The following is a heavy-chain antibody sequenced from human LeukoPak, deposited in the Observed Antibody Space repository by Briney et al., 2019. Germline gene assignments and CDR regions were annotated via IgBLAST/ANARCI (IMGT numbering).Heavy chain of an antibody. Sequence: GGSLRLSCAVSGFTFSSYWMSWVRQAPGKGLEWVANIKQDGSEKYYVDSVKGRFTISRDNAKNSLYLQMNSLRAEDTAVYYCARDDWYSRRWWGQGTLVTVSS. D-gene: IGHD6-13*01. CDR2: IKQDGSEK. CDR3: ARDDWYSRRW. V-gene: IGHV3-7*05. CDR1: GFTFSSYW. J-gene: IGHJ4*02.